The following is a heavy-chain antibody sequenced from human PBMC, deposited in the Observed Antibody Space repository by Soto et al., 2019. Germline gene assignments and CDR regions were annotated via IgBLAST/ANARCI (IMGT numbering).Heavy chain of an antibody. D-gene: IGHD3-22*01. V-gene: IGHV3-23*01. CDR2: ISGSGDRT. CDR1: VIPISNYP. Sequence: HGGSLRLSCAACVIPISNYPMSWVRQAPGKGLDWVSGISGSGDRTYYADSAKGRFTISKDISKNSLSLQLDSLGVEDTAVYFCVKDDGGYPSTAPHWGQGTLVTVSS. CDR3: VKDDGGYPSTAPH. J-gene: IGHJ4*02.